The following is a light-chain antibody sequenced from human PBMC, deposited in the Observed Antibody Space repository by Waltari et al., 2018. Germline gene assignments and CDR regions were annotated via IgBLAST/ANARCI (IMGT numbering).Light chain of an antibody. CDR3: QQYNKWPT. CDR2: GAS. V-gene: IGKV3-15*01. J-gene: IGKJ4*01. CDR1: QTVSID. Sequence: EIVMTQSPATLSVSPGERATLSCRASQTVSIDLVWYQHRPGQAPRLLIYGASSRATGVPDRFSGSVSGTDFTLTISSLQPEDAAIYYCQQYNKWPTFGGGTKVEIK.